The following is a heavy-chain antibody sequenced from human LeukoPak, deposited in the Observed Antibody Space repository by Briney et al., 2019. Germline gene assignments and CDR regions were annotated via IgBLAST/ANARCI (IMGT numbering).Heavy chain of an antibody. Sequence: ASVKVSCKASGGTFSSYAISWVRQAPGQGLEWMGWISAYNGNTNYAQKLQGRVTMTTDTSTSTAYMELRSLRSDDTAVYYCARWVYLYYYMDVWGKGTTVTISS. CDR3: ARWVYLYYYMDV. CDR1: GGTFSSYA. CDR2: ISAYNGNT. J-gene: IGHJ6*03. V-gene: IGHV1-18*01. D-gene: IGHD6-13*01.